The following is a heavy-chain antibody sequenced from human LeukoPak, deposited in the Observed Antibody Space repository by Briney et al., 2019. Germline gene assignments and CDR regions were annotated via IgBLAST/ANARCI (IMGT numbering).Heavy chain of an antibody. CDR3: ARVGHNCGGDCYSPWFDP. D-gene: IGHD2-21*02. J-gene: IGHJ5*02. CDR2: IYHSGST. V-gene: IGHV4-38-2*02. Sequence: SETLSLTCTVSGYSISSDYYWGWIRQPPGKGLEWIGNIYHSGSTYYNPSLKSRVTISVDTSKNQFSLKLTSVTAADTAVYYCARVGHNCGGDCYSPWFDPWGQGTLVTVSS. CDR1: GYSISSDYY.